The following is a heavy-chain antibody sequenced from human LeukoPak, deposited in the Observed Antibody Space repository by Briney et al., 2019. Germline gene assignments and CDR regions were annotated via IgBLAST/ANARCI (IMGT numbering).Heavy chain of an antibody. Sequence: ASVKVSCKASGYTFTSYYMHWVRQAPGQGLEWMGIINPSGGSTTYAQKFQGRVTMTRDTSISTAYMELSRLRSDDTAVYYCARDGVVVVPDRPNDAFDIWGQGTMVTVSS. D-gene: IGHD2-2*01. CDR3: ARDGVVVVPDRPNDAFDI. CDR1: GYTFTSYY. CDR2: INPSGGST. J-gene: IGHJ3*02. V-gene: IGHV1-46*01.